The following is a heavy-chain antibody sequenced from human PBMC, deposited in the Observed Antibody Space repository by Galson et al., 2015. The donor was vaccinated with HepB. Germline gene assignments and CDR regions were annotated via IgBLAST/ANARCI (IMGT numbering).Heavy chain of an antibody. Sequence: SLRLSCAAPGFTFSNAWMSWVRQAPGKGLEWVGRIKSKTDGGTTDYAAPVKGRFTISRDDSKNTLYLQMNSLKTEDTAVYYCTTVGFTIFGVVIPLRYWGQGTLVTVSS. CDR2: IKSKTDGGTT. J-gene: IGHJ4*02. D-gene: IGHD3-3*01. CDR1: GFTFSNAW. V-gene: IGHV3-15*01. CDR3: TTVGFTIFGVVIPLRY.